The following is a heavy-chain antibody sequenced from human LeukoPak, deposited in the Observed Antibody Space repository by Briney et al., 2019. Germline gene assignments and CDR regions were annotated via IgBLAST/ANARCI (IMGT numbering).Heavy chain of an antibody. CDR1: GYTFTNYG. D-gene: IGHD2-15*01. CDR3: VRDYFCSGGTCDDCFDP. Sequence: ASVKVSCKASGYTFTNYGISWVRHAPGQGLEWMAWISTYDHEPNYAQKVRGRVTMTTDTSTSTAYMELRSLGSDDTAAYYCVRDYFCSGGTCDDCFDPWGQGTLVTVSS. V-gene: IGHV1-18*01. J-gene: IGHJ5*02. CDR2: ISTYDHEP.